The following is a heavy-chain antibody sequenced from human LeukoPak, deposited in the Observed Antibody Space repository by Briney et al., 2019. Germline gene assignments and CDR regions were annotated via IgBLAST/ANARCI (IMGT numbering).Heavy chain of an antibody. CDR3: AREGGGIAVAGTFDY. CDR2: ISSSSSYI. J-gene: IGHJ4*02. Sequence: GGSLRLSCAASGFTFSRYRMNWVRQAPGKGLEWVSSISSSSSYIYYADSVKGRFTISRDNAKNSLYPQMNSLRAEDTAVYYCAREGGGIAVAGTFDYWGQGTLVTVSS. CDR1: GFTFSRYR. V-gene: IGHV3-21*01. D-gene: IGHD6-19*01.